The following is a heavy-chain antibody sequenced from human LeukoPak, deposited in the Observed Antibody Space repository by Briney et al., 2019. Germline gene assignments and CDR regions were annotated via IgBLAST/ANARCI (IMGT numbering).Heavy chain of an antibody. D-gene: IGHD5-24*01. CDR3: ARGAKRWLQLDY. CDR2: IYYSGST. CDR1: GGSISSYY. J-gene: IGHJ4*02. Sequence: SETLSLTCTVSGGSISSYYWSWIRQPPGKGLEWIGYIYYSGSTNYNPSLKSRVTISVDTSKNQFSLKLSSVTAADTAVYYCARGAKRWLQLDYWGQGTLVTVSS. V-gene: IGHV4-59*01.